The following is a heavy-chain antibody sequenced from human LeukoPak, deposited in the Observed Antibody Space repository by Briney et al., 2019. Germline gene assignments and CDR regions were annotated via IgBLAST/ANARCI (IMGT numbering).Heavy chain of an antibody. J-gene: IGHJ4*02. D-gene: IGHD6-6*01. CDR1: GFTFSSYA. Sequence: GGSLRLSCAASGFTFSSYAMSWVRQAPGKGLEWVSAISGSGGSTYYADSVKGRFTISRDNSKNTLYLQMNSLGAEDTAVYYCAKDPSPLTDSYYFDYWGQGTLVTVSS. V-gene: IGHV3-23*01. CDR2: ISGSGGST. CDR3: AKDPSPLTDSYYFDY.